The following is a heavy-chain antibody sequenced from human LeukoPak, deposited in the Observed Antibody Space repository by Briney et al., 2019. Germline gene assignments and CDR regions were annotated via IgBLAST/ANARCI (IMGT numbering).Heavy chain of an antibody. CDR3: ARDRDCGDGGCYPHFDY. D-gene: IGHD2-15*01. Sequence: GGSLRLSCAASGFTFSSNWMSWVRQAPGKGLVWVANIRQDGSDKYYMDSVKGRFTISRDNAKNSLSLQMNSLRAEDTAVYYCARDRDCGDGGCYPHFDYWGQGVQVTVSS. CDR1: GFTFSSNW. J-gene: IGHJ4*02. V-gene: IGHV3-7*01. CDR2: IRQDGSDK.